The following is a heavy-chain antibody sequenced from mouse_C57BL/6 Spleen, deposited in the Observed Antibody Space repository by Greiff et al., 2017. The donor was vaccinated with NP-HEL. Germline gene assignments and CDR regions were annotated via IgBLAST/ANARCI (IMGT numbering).Heavy chain of an antibody. Sequence: VQLQQSGPELVKPGASVKISCKASGYTFTDYYMNWVKQSHGKSLEWIGDINPNNGGTSYNQKFKGKATLTVDKSSSTAYMELRSLTSEDSAVYYCARSFDGYYAFDYWGQGTTLTVSS. V-gene: IGHV1-26*01. CDR2: INPNNGGT. CDR3: ARSFDGYYAFDY. CDR1: GYTFTDYY. J-gene: IGHJ2*01. D-gene: IGHD2-3*01.